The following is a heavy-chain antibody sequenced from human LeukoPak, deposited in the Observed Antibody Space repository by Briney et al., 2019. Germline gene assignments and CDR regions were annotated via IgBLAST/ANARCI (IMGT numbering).Heavy chain of an antibody. Sequence: GGSLRLSCAASGFTFSSYAMSWVRQAPGKGLEWVSGISGSGSDTYYADSVKGRFTISRDNSKNTLYLQMNSLRAEDTAVYYCAKGQRLVFELDYWGQGTLVTVSS. CDR1: GFTFSSYA. D-gene: IGHD6-13*01. V-gene: IGHV3-23*01. J-gene: IGHJ4*02. CDR2: ISGSGSDT. CDR3: AKGQRLVFELDY.